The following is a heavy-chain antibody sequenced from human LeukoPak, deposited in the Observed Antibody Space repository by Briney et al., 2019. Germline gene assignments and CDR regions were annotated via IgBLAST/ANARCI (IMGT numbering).Heavy chain of an antibody. D-gene: IGHD5-18*01. Sequence: GGSLRLSCAASGFTFSSYAMHWVRQAPGKGLEWVAVISYDGSNKYYADSVKGRFTISRDNSKNTLYLQTNSLRAEDTAVYYCARDRIQLWFYGMDVWGKGTTVTVSS. J-gene: IGHJ6*04. CDR1: GFTFSSYA. CDR3: ARDRIQLWFYGMDV. CDR2: ISYDGSNK. V-gene: IGHV3-30*04.